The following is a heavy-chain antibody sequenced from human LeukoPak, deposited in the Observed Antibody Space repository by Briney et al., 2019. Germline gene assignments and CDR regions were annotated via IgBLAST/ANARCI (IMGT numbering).Heavy chain of an antibody. D-gene: IGHD6-19*01. J-gene: IGHJ4*02. Sequence: SVKVSCKASGGTFGSYAISWVRQAPGQGLEWMGGIIPIFGTANYAQKFQGRVTITADESTSTAYMELSSLRSEDTAVYYCASTSSGWYEGKYYFDYWGQGALVTVSS. CDR2: IIPIFGTA. CDR1: GGTFGSYA. V-gene: IGHV1-69*13. CDR3: ASTSSGWYEGKYYFDY.